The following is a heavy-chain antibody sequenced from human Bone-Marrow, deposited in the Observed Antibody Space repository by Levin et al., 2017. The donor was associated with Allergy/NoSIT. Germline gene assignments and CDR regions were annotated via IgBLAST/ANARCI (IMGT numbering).Heavy chain of an antibody. CDR1: EFTFRDYS. CDR3: ARVADLWNTYYDYNSYYVDV. J-gene: IGHJ6*03. Sequence: GGSLRLSCVASEFTFRDYSMTWVRQAPGKGLEWVGFIRSNSYGATTQYAASLKGRFTISRADSNNVVYLQMDNLKTEDTGVYYCARVADLWNTYYDYNSYYVDVWGKGTMVTVSS. CDR2: IRSNSYGATT. D-gene: IGHD3-3*01. V-gene: IGHV3-49*04.